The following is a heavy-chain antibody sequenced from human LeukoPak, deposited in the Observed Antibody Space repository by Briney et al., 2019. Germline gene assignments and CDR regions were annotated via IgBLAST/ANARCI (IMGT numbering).Heavy chain of an antibody. J-gene: IGHJ4*02. CDR2: IYTSGST. CDR3: ARVTTVVTGVDY. CDR1: GGSISGGSYY. V-gene: IGHV4-61*02. Sequence: SETLSLTCTVSGGSISGGSYYWSWIRQPAGKGLEWIGRIYTSGSTNYNPSLKSRVTISVDTSKNQFSLKLSSVTAADTAVYYCARVTTVVTGVDYWGQGTLVTVSS. D-gene: IGHD4-23*01.